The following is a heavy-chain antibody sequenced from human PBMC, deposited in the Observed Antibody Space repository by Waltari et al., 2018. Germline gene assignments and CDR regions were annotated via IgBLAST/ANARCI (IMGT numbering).Heavy chain of an antibody. Sequence: QVQLVQSGAEVKKPGASVKVSCKASGYTFTGYDMHGVRQAPGQGLEGMEIINPSGGSTSYAQKFQGRVTMTRDTSTSTVYMELSSLRSEDTAVYYCARDQKITIFGVVISGWFDPWGQGTLVTVSS. D-gene: IGHD3-3*01. V-gene: IGHV1-46*01. CDR2: INPSGGST. J-gene: IGHJ5*02. CDR3: ARDQKITIFGVVISGWFDP. CDR1: GYTFTGYD.